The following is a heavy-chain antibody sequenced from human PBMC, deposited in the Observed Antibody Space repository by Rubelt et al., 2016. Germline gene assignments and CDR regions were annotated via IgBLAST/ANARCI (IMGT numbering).Heavy chain of an antibody. CDR3: ARDFFGDVSYGMDV. CDR2: IDYSGST. J-gene: IGHJ6*02. Sequence: QVQLQESGPGLVKPSETLSLTCTVSGGSISSYYWSWIRQPPGKGLEWIGYIDYSGSTNSNPSPKGRVTSSVDKSKNQFSRKLSSVTAADTAVYYCARDFFGDVSYGMDVWGQGTTVTVSS. CDR1: GGSISSYY. D-gene: IGHD3-3*01. V-gene: IGHV4-59*01.